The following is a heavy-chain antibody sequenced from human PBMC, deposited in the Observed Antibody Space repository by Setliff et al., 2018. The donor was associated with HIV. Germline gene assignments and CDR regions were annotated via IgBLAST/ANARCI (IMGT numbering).Heavy chain of an antibody. D-gene: IGHD4-17*01. Sequence: LRLSCAASGFTFNNYAMSWVRQAPGKGLEWVSAISASGTSSYYADSVRGRFTISRDNSKNTLYLQLNSLRAEDTAVYYCAKVKLTIWYFDLWGRGTLVTVSS. CDR1: GFTFNNYA. CDR2: ISASGTSS. J-gene: IGHJ2*01. V-gene: IGHV3-23*01. CDR3: AKVKLTIWYFDL.